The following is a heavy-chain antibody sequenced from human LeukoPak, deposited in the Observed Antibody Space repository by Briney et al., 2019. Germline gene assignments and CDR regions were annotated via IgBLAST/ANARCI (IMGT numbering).Heavy chain of an antibody. CDR2: ISSSSRNI. D-gene: IGHD3-22*01. CDR3: ARGPTMKMDV. J-gene: IGHJ6*04. Sequence: GGSLRLSCAASGFTVSSNCMNWVRQAPGKGLEWVSSISSSSRNIYYADSVKGRFTISRDNAKNSLYLQMNSLRAEDTAVYYCARGPTMKMDVWGKGTTVTVSS. V-gene: IGHV3-21*01. CDR1: GFTVSSNC.